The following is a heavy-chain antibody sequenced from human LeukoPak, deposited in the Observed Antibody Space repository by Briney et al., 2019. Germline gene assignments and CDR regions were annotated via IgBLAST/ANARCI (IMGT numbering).Heavy chain of an antibody. D-gene: IGHD4/OR15-4a*01. V-gene: IGHV3-74*01. CDR3: ARDQGAGHLIP. Sequence: GGSLRLSCAASGFTFSSYWMHWVRQAPGKGLVWVSRINSDGSSTSYADSVKGRFTTSRDNAKNTLYLQMNSLRAEDTAVYYCARDQGAGHLIPWGQGTLVTVSS. CDR1: GFTFSSYW. CDR2: INSDGSST. J-gene: IGHJ5*02.